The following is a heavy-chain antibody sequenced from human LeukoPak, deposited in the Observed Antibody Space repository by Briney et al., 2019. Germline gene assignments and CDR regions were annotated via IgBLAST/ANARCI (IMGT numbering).Heavy chain of an antibody. CDR1: GFTFSSYA. D-gene: IGHD3-9*01. J-gene: IGHJ6*02. CDR2: IRGSGGST. V-gene: IGHV3-23*01. Sequence: GGSLRLSCAASGFTFSSYAMIWVRQAPGKGLEWVSAIRGSGGSTYYADSVKDRFTISRDNSKNTLYLQMNSLRAEDTAVYYCASRNVLRYFADGMDVWGQGTTVTVSS. CDR3: ASRNVLRYFADGMDV.